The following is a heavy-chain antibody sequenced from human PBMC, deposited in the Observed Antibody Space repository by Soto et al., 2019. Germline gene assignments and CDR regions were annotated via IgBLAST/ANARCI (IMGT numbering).Heavy chain of an antibody. J-gene: IGHJ3*01. Sequence: SLTCTVSGGSISSGGYYWSWIRQHPGKGLEWIGYIYYSGSTYYNPSLKSRVTISVDTSKNQFSLKLSSVTAADTAVYYCARRDGSGGSCLGKDAFDFWGQGTMVTVSS. CDR2: IYYSGST. CDR1: GGSISSGGYY. D-gene: IGHD2-15*01. CDR3: ARRDGSGGSCLGKDAFDF. V-gene: IGHV4-31*02.